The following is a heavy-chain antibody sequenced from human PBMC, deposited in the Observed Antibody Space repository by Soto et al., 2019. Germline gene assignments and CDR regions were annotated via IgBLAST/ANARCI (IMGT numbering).Heavy chain of an antibody. CDR1: GFTFSNYA. J-gene: IGHJ4*02. CDR3: AKDQGSSWYEIDY. V-gene: IGHV3-23*01. D-gene: IGHD6-13*01. Sequence: EVQLLESGGGLVQPGGSPRLSCAASGFTFSNYAVTWVRQAPGKGLEWVSTISGSGGSTYYADSVKGRFTISRDNSKHTLYLQMNSLRAEDTAVYYCAKDQGSSWYEIDYWGQGTLVTVSS. CDR2: ISGSGGST.